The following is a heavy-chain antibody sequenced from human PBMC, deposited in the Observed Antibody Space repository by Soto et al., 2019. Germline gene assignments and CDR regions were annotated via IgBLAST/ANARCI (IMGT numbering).Heavy chain of an antibody. Sequence: SGPTLVNPTQTLTLTCTFSGFSLSTSGVGVGWIRQPPGKALEWLALIYWNDDKRYSPSLKSRLTITKDTSKNQVVLTMTNMDPVDTATYYCAHRRYSGSGSMKVGGMDVWGQGTTVTVSS. V-gene: IGHV2-5*01. J-gene: IGHJ6*02. CDR2: IYWNDDK. CDR1: GFSLSTSGVG. CDR3: AHRRYSGSGSMKVGGMDV. D-gene: IGHD3-10*01.